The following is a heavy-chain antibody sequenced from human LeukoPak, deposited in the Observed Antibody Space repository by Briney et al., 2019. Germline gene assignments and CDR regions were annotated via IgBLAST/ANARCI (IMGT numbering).Heavy chain of an antibody. Sequence: ASVKVSCKASGYTFTSYGISWVRQAPGQGLEWMGWISAYKGNTNYAQKLQGRVTMTTDTSTSTAYMELRSLRSDDTAVYYCARDSERKEEAGIGYWGQGTLVAVSS. CDR1: GYTFTSYG. V-gene: IGHV1-18*01. D-gene: IGHD6-19*01. J-gene: IGHJ4*02. CDR3: ARDSERKEEAGIGY. CDR2: ISAYKGNT.